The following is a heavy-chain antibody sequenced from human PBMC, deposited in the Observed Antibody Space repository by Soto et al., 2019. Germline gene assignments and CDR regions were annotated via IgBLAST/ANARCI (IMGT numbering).Heavy chain of an antibody. Sequence: QVQLVQSGAEVKKPGASVKVSCKASGYTFTSYYMHWVRQAPGQGLEWMGIINPSGGSTSYAQKFQVRVTMTRDTSTSTVYMELSSLRSEDTAVYFCARDPTSEGDYWGQGTLVTVSS. J-gene: IGHJ4*02. CDR2: INPSGGST. CDR1: GYTFTSYY. CDR3: ARDPTSEGDY. V-gene: IGHV1-46*01.